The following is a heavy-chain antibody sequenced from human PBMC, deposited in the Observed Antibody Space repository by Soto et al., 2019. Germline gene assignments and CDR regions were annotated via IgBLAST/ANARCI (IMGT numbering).Heavy chain of an antibody. CDR3: STDRTWVLQ. CDR2: ISSSGTTV. J-gene: IGHJ4*02. V-gene: IGHV3-48*03. D-gene: IGHD1-1*01. Sequence: LRRSCAASGFSLRSFEMIWVRQAPGKGLEWGSYISSSGTTVWYTDPVKGRFTISRDNAKNSLFLQMNSLKADDKSVYYCSTDRTWVLQWGRGTLVTVSS. CDR1: GFSLRSFE.